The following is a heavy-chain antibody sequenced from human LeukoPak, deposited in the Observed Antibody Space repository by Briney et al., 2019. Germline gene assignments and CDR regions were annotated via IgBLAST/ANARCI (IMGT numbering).Heavy chain of an antibody. J-gene: IGHJ4*02. V-gene: IGHV3-30*19. Sequence: GGSLRLSCAASGFTFSSYGMHWVRQAPGKGLEWVAVISYDGSNKYYADSVKGRFTISRDNSKNTLYLQMNSLRAEGTAVYYCARGGLGMKENNFDYWGQGTLVTVSS. CDR2: ISYDGSNK. CDR1: GFTFSSYG. D-gene: IGHD7-27*01. CDR3: ARGGLGMKENNFDY.